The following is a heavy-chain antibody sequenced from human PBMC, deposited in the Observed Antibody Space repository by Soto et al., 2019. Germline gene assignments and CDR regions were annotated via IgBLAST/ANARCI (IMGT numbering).Heavy chain of an antibody. CDR2: ISGSGGST. Sequence: EVQLLESGGGLVQPGASLRLSCAASGFTFSSYAMSWVRQAPGKGLEWVSAISGSGGSTYYADSVKGRFTISRDNSKNKLDLEMSSLRAENTAVYYCAKARSEYCSSTSCYAGGWLRKSYYYYGMDVWGQGTTVTVSS. J-gene: IGHJ6*02. CDR1: GFTFSSYA. V-gene: IGHV3-23*01. CDR3: AKARSEYCSSTSCYAGGWLRKSYYYYGMDV. D-gene: IGHD2-2*01.